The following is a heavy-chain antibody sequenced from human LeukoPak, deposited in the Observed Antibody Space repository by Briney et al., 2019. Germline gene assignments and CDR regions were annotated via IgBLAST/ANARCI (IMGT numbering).Heavy chain of an antibody. V-gene: IGHV3-23*01. CDR1: GFTFSDYY. CDR2: ISGSGGST. Sequence: GGSLRLSCAASGFTFSDYYMSWIRQAPGKGLEWVSAISGSGGSTYYADSVKGRFTISRDDSKNTLYLQMNSLRAEDTAVYYCAKGSGWCDYWGQGTLVTVSS. D-gene: IGHD6-19*01. CDR3: AKGSGWCDY. J-gene: IGHJ4*02.